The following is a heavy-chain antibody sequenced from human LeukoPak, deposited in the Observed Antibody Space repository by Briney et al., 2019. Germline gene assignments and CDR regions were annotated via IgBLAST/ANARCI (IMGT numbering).Heavy chain of an antibody. D-gene: IGHD3-22*01. V-gene: IGHV3-30*02. J-gene: IGHJ4*02. CDR2: IRYDGSNK. CDR1: GVTLSNQA. CDR3: ARGSYWDYYDSSGYYSLTPYDY. Sequence: GASLRLSCAASGVTLSNQAMNWVRQAPGKGLEWVAFIRYDGSNKYYADSVKGRFTISRDNSKNTLYLQMNSLRAEDTAVYYCARGSYWDYYDSSGYYSLTPYDYWGQGTLVTVSS.